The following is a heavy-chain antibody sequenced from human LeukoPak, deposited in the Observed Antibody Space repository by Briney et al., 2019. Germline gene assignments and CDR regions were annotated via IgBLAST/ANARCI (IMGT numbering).Heavy chain of an antibody. CDR3: ASWWLYGGLDY. Sequence: SETLSLTCTVSGGSISSYYWNWIRQPPGKGLEWIGYIYHSGSSNYNPSLRSRVTISVDTSKNQFSLKLSSVTAADTAVYYCASWWLYGGLDYWGQGTLVTVCS. J-gene: IGHJ4*02. V-gene: IGHV4-59*01. D-gene: IGHD2-8*02. CDR1: GGSISSYY. CDR2: IYHSGSS.